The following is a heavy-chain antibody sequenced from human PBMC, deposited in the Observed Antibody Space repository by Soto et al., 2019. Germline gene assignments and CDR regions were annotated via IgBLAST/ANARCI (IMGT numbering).Heavy chain of an antibody. D-gene: IGHD2-15*01. V-gene: IGHV1-3*01. J-gene: IGHJ6*03. CDR2: INAGNGNT. CDR1: GYTFTTYA. CDR3: SRGGRCSGGSCYSDYYYYYYMDV. Sequence: QVQLVQSGAEVKKPGASVKVSCKASGYTFTTYAMHWVRQAPGQRLEWMGWINAGNGNTKYSQKFQGRVTITRDTSASTAYMELSSLRSEDTAVYYCSRGGRCSGGSCYSDYYYYYYMDVWGKGTTVTVSS.